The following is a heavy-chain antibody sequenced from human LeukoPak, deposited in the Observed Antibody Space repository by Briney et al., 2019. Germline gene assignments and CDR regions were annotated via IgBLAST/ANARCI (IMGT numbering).Heavy chain of an antibody. J-gene: IGHJ4*02. CDR3: ARGGPTGSGSNYFDY. Sequence: KSSETLSLTCAVSGGSISSGGYSWSWIRQPPGKGLEWIGYIYHSGSTNYNPSLKSRVTISVDTSKNQFSLKLSSVTAADTAVYYCARGGPTGSGSNYFDYWGQGTLVTVSS. CDR1: GGSISSGGYS. V-gene: IGHV4-30-2*01. CDR2: IYHSGST. D-gene: IGHD3-10*01.